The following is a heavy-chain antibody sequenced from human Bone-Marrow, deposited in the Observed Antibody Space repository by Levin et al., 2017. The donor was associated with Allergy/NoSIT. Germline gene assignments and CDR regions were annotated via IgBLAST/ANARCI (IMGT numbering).Heavy chain of an antibody. Sequence: PAASVKVSCKASGYSFTTKYIHWMRQAPGQGLEWMGIINPSGDSTYNAPKFQGRVTLTTDTATSTVYMELRSLTSEDTGVYYCARPTVDTPLAFGPYDTWGQGTRVTVSS. V-gene: IGHV1-46*01. CDR2: INPSGDST. CDR3: ARPTVDTPLAFGPYDT. CDR1: GYSFTTKY. J-gene: IGHJ3*02. D-gene: IGHD5-18*01.